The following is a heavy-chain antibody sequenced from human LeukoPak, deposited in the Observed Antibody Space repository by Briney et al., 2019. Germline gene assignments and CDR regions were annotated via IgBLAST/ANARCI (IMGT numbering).Heavy chain of an antibody. CDR2: IWYDGSNK. V-gene: IGHV3-33*01. Sequence: GGSLRLSCAASGFTFSSYGMHWVRQAPGKGLEWVAVIWYDGSNKYYADSVKGRFTISRDNSKNTLHLQMNSLRAEDTAVYYCARGNPYYYDSSGYSAFDIWGQGTMVTVSS. CDR3: ARGNPYYYDSSGYSAFDI. D-gene: IGHD3-22*01. CDR1: GFTFSSYG. J-gene: IGHJ3*02.